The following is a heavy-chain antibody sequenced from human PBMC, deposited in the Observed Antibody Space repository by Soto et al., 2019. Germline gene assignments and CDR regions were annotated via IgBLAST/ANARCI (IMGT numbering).Heavy chain of an antibody. CDR3: ARERITGTTAFDI. D-gene: IGHD1-7*01. J-gene: IGHJ3*02. Sequence: ASVKVSCKASGYTFTGYYMHWVRQAPGQGLEWMGWINPNSGGTNYAQKFQGRVTMTRDTSISTAYMELSRLRSDDTAVYYCARERITGTTAFDIWGQGTMVTVSS. CDR1: GYTFTGYY. V-gene: IGHV1-2*02. CDR2: INPNSGGT.